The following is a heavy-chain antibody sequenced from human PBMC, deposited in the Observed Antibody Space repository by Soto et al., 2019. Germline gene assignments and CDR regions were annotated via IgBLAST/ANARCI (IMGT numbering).Heavy chain of an antibody. V-gene: IGHV1-69*01. CDR3: ARVSRPVFGVVLFSNWFDP. CDR2: IIPIFGTA. D-gene: IGHD3-3*01. Sequence: QVQLVQSGAEVKKPGSSVKVSCKASGGTFSSYAISWVRQAPGQGLEWMGGIIPIFGTANYAQKFQGRVTITADESTSTAYMELSSLRSEDTAVYYCARVSRPVFGVVLFSNWFDPWGQGTLVTVSS. J-gene: IGHJ5*02. CDR1: GGTFSSYA.